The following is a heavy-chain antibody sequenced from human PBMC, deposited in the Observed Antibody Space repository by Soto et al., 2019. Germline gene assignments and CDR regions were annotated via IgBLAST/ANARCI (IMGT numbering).Heavy chain of an antibody. D-gene: IGHD6-19*01. CDR2: ISYDGSNK. Sequence: QVQLVESGGGVVQPGRSLRLSCAASGFTFSSYGMHWVRQAPGKGLEWVAVISYDGSNKYYADSVKGRFTISRDNSKNTLYLQMNSLRAEDTAVYYCGRLYARTPVAGTGPYWGQGTLVTVSS. V-gene: IGHV3-30*03. J-gene: IGHJ4*02. CDR3: GRLYARTPVAGTGPY. CDR1: GFTFSSYG.